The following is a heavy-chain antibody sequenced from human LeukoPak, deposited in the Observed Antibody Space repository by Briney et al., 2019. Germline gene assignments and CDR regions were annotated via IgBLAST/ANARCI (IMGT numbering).Heavy chain of an antibody. D-gene: IGHD3-10*01. CDR3: AAIRFINGGSWFDP. Sequence: GTSVKVSCKASGFTFTSSAMQWVRQARGQPLEWIGWIVVGSGNTNYAQKFQERVTITRDMSTSTAYMELSSLRSEDTAVYYCAAIRFINGGSWFDPWGQGTLVTVSS. V-gene: IGHV1-58*02. CDR2: IVVGSGNT. CDR1: GFTFTSSA. J-gene: IGHJ5*02.